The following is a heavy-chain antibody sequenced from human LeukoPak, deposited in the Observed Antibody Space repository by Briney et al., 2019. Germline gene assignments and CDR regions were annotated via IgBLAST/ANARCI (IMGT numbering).Heavy chain of an antibody. V-gene: IGHV3-53*05. CDR3: AKVFDYHYMDV. D-gene: IGHD3-10*02. CDR1: GFTVSSNY. CDR2: IYSGGST. Sequence: GGSLRPSCAASGFTVSSNYMSWVRQAPGNGLEWVSVIYSGGSTYYADSVKGRFIISRENSTNTGYLQMNSLRVEDTAVYYCAKVFDYHYMDVWGKGTTVIVSS. J-gene: IGHJ6*03.